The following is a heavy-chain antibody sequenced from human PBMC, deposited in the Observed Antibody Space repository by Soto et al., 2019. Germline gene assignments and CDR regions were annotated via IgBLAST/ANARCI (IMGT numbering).Heavy chain of an antibody. CDR2: INPKTAAT. J-gene: IGHJ6*02. Sequence: ASVKVSCKASGYTFSDYFIQWLRQAPGQGLEWVAWINPKTAATNYAKKFQDRVTLTSDTSFSTAYLELTRLRPDDTAVYYCARIKWGLDYYSGMDVWGQGTAVTVSS. D-gene: IGHD1-26*01. CDR3: ARIKWGLDYYSGMDV. CDR1: GYTFSDYF. V-gene: IGHV1-2*02.